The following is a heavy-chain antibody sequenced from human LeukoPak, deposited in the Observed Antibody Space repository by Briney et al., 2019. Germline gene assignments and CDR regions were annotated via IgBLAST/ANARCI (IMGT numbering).Heavy chain of an antibody. CDR2: IRSKANSYAT. J-gene: IGHJ6*03. V-gene: IGHV3-73*01. CDR3: TSTYYYDSSGYYYYYMDV. CDR1: GFTFSGSA. Sequence: GGSLRLSCAASGFTFSGSAMHWVRQASGEGLEWVGRIRSKANSYATAYAASVKGRFTISRDDSKNTAYLQMNSLKTEDTAVYYCTSTYYYDSSGYYYYYMDVWGKGTTVTVSS. D-gene: IGHD3-22*01.